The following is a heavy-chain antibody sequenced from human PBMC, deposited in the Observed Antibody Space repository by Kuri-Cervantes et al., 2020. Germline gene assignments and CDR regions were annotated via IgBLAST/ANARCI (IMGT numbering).Heavy chain of an antibody. Sequence: SVKVSCKASGGTFSSYAISWVRQAPGQGLEWMGWIIPIFGTANYAQKFQGRVTITADESTSTAYMELSSLRSEDTAVYYCASGVGSPTYFDYWGQGTLVTVSS. V-gene: IGHV1-69*13. J-gene: IGHJ4*02. D-gene: IGHD3-3*01. CDR2: IIPIFGTA. CDR1: GGTFSSYA. CDR3: ASGVGSPTYFDY.